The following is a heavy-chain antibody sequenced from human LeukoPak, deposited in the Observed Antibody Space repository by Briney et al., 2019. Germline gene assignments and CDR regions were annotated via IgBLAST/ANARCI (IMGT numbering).Heavy chain of an antibody. J-gene: IGHJ4*02. Sequence: SETLSLTCTVSGGSISRSGYYWGWIRQPPGKGLEWIASMSYTGTTYYNPSLKSRVTISVDTSKNQFSLKLSSVTAADTGVYYCARSGYNFLVDSWGQGTLVTVSS. CDR3: ARSGYNFLVDS. D-gene: IGHD2/OR15-2a*01. CDR2: MSYTGTT. V-gene: IGHV4-39*01. CDR1: GGSISRSGYY.